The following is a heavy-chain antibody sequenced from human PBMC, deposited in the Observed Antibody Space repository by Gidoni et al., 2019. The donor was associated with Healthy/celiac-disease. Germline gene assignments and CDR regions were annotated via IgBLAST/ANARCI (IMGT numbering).Heavy chain of an antibody. CDR2: ISYDGSNK. CDR3: ASGYSSSFVDY. D-gene: IGHD6-13*01. CDR1: GFTFSSYA. J-gene: IGHJ4*02. V-gene: IGHV3-30*01. Sequence: QVQLVESGGGVVQPGRSLRLSCAASGFTFSSYAMHWVRQSPGKGLEWVAVISYDGSNKYYADSVKGRFTISRDNSKNTLYLQMNSLRAEDTAVYYCASGYSSSFVDYWGQGTLVTVSS.